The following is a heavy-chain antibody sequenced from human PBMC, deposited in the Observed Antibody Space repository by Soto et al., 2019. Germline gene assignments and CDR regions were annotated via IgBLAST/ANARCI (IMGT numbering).Heavy chain of an antibody. CDR1: GGSISSYY. J-gene: IGHJ4*02. CDR2: IYYSGST. CDR3: ARHRSWYYFDY. V-gene: IGHV4-59*08. Sequence: SETLSLTCTVSGGSISSYYWSWIRQPPGKGLEWIGYIYYSGSTNYNPSLKSRVTISVDTSKNQFSLKLSSVTAADTAVYYCARHRSWYYFDYWGQGTLVTVSS. D-gene: IGHD6-13*01.